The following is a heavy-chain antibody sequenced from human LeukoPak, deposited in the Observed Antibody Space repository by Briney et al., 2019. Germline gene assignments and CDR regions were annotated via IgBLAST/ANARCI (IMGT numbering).Heavy chain of an antibody. V-gene: IGHV3-21*01. Sequence: PGGSLRLSCAASGFTFSSYSMNWVRQAPGKGLEWVSSISSSSSYIYYADSVKGRFTISRDNAKNSLYLQMNSLRAEDTAVYYCARESKAGRYYYYYYMDVWGKGTTVTVSS. J-gene: IGHJ6*03. CDR3: ARESKAGRYYYYYYMDV. CDR2: ISSSSSYI. CDR1: GFTFSSYS. D-gene: IGHD1-26*01.